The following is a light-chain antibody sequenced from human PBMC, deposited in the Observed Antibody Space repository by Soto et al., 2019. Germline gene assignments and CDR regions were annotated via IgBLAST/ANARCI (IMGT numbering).Light chain of an antibody. J-gene: IGKJ2*01. CDR1: PGIRN. CDR3: LQHNTYPYP. Sequence: DIQMTQSPFSLSASVGDRVTITCRASPGIRNLVWFQQKPGEAPKRLIYATSNLERGVPSRFSGSGSGTEFTLTISSLQPEDFATYFCLQHNTYPYPFGQGTKLDIK. CDR2: ATS. V-gene: IGKV1-17*01.